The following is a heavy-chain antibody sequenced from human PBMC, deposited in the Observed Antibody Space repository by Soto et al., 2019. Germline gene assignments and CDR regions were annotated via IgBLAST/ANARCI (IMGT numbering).Heavy chain of an antibody. CDR3: VKAVGTAAADLEFDS. V-gene: IGHV3-9*01. CDR2: ISWNSGTI. D-gene: IGHD6-13*01. Sequence: EVQLVESGGGLVQPGRSLRLSCAASGFIFDDYAMHWVRQPPGEGLEWVSGISWNSGTIAYADSVEGRFTISRVNAKNSPSLLMYSLRSADTALYYCVKAVGTAAADLEFDSWGQGTLITVSS. CDR1: GFIFDDYA. J-gene: IGHJ4*02.